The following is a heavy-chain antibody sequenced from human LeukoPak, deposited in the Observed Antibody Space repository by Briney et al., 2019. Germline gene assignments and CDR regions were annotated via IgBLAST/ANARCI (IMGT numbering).Heavy chain of an antibody. CDR3: TRDTHFFMTTTIDY. D-gene: IGHD4-11*01. J-gene: IGHJ4*02. Sequence: GGSLRLSCAASGFTFSNYNMNWVRQAPGKGLEWVSSISSSSSFIYYAGSVKGRFTISRDNAKNSLYLQMNSLRAEDTAVYYCTRDTHFFMTTTIDYWGQGTLVTVSS. CDR2: ISSSSSFI. V-gene: IGHV3-21*01. CDR1: GFTFSNYN.